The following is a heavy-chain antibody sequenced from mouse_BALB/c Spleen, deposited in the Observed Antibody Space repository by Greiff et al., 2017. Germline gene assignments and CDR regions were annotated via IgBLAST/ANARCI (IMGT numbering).Heavy chain of an antibody. CDR3: ARPLRLRYFDV. Sequence: VQLKESGPELVKPGASVKIPCKASGYTFTDYNMDWVKQSHGKSLEWIGDINPNNGGTIYNQKFKGKATLTVDKSSSTAYMELRSLTSEDTAVYYCARPLRLRYFDVWGAGTTVTVSS. V-gene: IGHV1-18*01. J-gene: IGHJ1*01. CDR1: GYTFTDYN. D-gene: IGHD1-2*01. CDR2: INPNNGGT.